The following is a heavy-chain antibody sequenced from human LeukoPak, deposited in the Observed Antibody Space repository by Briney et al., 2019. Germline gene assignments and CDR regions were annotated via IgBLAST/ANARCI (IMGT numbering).Heavy chain of an antibody. CDR3: AKDSAKKYDDY. D-gene: IGHD2/OR15-2a*01. CDR1: GFTVSSNS. V-gene: IGHV3-53*01. J-gene: IGHJ4*02. CDR2: IYSDNT. Sequence: PGGSLRLSCTVSGFTVSSNSMSWVRQAPGKGLEWVSFIYSDNTHYSDSVKGRFTISRDNSKNALYLQMNSLRAEDTAVYYCAKDSAKKYDDYWGQGTLVTVSS.